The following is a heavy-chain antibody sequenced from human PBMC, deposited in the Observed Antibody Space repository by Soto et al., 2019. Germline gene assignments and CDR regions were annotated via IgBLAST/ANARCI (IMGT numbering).Heavy chain of an antibody. Sequence: SVTLSRTCSLCRRPIYSYNCSWMRQPPGKGLEWIGDIYYSGSTNYNPSLKSRVTISVDTSKNQFSLKLSSVTAADTAVYFCARRYGLSAFDIWGQGTMVT. CDR2: IYYSGST. D-gene: IGHD3-10*01. CDR1: RRPIYSYN. CDR3: ARRYGLSAFDI. J-gene: IGHJ3*02. V-gene: IGHV4-59*08.